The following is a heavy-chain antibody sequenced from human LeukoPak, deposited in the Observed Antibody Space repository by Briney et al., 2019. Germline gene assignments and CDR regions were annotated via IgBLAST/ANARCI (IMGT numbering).Heavy chain of an antibody. V-gene: IGHV3-48*02. CDR2: ISTTGSTT. CDR3: ARDGI. CDR1: GFTFSSFT. J-gene: IGHJ3*02. Sequence: GGSLRLSCAGSGFTFSSFTLTWVRQAPGKGLEWVSYISTTGSTTYYADSVKGRFTISRDNAKNSLYLQMNSLRDEDTAVYYYARDGIWGQGTMVTVSS.